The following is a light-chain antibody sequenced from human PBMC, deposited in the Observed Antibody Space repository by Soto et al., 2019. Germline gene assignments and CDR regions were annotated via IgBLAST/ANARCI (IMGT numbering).Light chain of an antibody. CDR3: SSFTSSTTYV. Sequence: QSVLTQSASVSGSPGQSITISCTGTSSDVGNYNYVSWYQQHPGEVPKLIIFNVNNRPSGVSNRFSGSKSGNTASLTISGLQAEDEADYYCSSFTSSTTYVFGTGTKVTV. CDR2: NVN. J-gene: IGLJ1*01. CDR1: SSDVGNYNY. V-gene: IGLV2-14*01.